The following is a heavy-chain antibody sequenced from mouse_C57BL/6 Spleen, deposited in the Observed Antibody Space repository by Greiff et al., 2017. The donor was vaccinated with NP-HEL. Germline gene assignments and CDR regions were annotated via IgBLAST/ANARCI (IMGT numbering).Heavy chain of an antibody. CDR3: ASYGSIYYFDY. D-gene: IGHD1-1*01. J-gene: IGHJ2*01. CDR1: GYTFTSYW. CDR2: IDPSDSYT. Sequence: QVQLQQPGAELVKPGASVKLSCKASGYTFTSYWMQWVKQRPGQGLEWIGEIDPSDSYTNYNQKFKGKATLTVDTSSSTAYMQLSSLTSEDSAVYYCASYGSIYYFDYWGRGTTLTVSS. V-gene: IGHV1-50*01.